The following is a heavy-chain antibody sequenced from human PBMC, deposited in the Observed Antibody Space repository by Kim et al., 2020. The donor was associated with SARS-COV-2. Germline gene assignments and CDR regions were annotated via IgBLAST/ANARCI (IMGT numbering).Heavy chain of an antibody. CDR1: GGSFSGYY. Sequence: SETLSLTCAVYGGSFSGYYWSWIRQPPGKGLEWIGEINHSGSTNYNPSLKSRVTISVDTSKNQFSLKLSSVTAADTAVYYCARGLGYCSSTSCRWFDPWGEGPL. CDR2: INHSGST. D-gene: IGHD2-2*01. J-gene: IGHJ5*02. V-gene: IGHV4-34*01. CDR3: ARGLGYCSSTSCRWFDP.